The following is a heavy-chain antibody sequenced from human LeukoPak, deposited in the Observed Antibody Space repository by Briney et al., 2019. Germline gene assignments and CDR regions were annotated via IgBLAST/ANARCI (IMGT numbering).Heavy chain of an antibody. J-gene: IGHJ3*02. V-gene: IGHV4-34*01. CDR1: GGSFSGYY. Sequence: SETLSLTCAVYGGSFSGYYWSWIRQPPGKGLEWIGEINHSGSTNYNPSLKSRVTTSVDTSKNQFSLKLSSVTAADTAVYYCARDRQTYYYKRSAKTRAVFNIWGKGKMSTASS. CDR3: ARDRQTYYYKRSAKTRAVFNI. CDR2: INHSGST. D-gene: IGHD3-10*01.